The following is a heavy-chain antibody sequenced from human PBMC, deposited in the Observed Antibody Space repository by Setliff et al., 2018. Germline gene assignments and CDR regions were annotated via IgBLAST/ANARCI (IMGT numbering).Heavy chain of an antibody. CDR3: AKGGRRWLQFDAFDI. Sequence: GASVKVSCKASGYTFITYDINWVRQASGQGLEWMGWMNPNSGNTGYAQKFQVRVTMTRNTSISTAYMELNSLRAEDMALYYCAKGGRRWLQFDAFDIWGQGTMVTVSS. V-gene: IGHV1-8*02. D-gene: IGHD5-12*01. CDR2: MNPNSGNT. CDR1: GYTFITYD. J-gene: IGHJ3*02.